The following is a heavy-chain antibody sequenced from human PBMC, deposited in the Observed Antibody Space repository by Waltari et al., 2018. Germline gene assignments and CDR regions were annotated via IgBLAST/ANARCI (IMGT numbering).Heavy chain of an antibody. CDR3: ARGGGYDFWSGYYHFDY. D-gene: IGHD3-3*01. J-gene: IGHJ4*02. CDR1: GGSFSGYY. V-gene: IGHV4-34*01. Sequence: QVQLQQWGAGLLKPSETLSLTCAVYGGSFSGYYWSWIRQPPGKGLEWIGEINHSGSTNYNPSLKSRVTISVDTSKNQFSLKLSSVTAADTAVYYCARGGGYDFWSGYYHFDYWGQGTLVTVSS. CDR2: INHSGST.